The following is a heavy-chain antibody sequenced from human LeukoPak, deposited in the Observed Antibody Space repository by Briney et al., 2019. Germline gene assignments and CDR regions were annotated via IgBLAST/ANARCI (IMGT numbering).Heavy chain of an antibody. V-gene: IGHV4-34*01. CDR2: INHSGST. J-gene: IGHJ4*02. Sequence: SETLSLTCAVYGGSFSGYYWSWIRQPPGKGLEWIGEINHSGSTNYNPSLKSRVTISVDTSKNQFSLKLSSVTAADTAVYYCARRRWFGESPFDYWGQGTLVTVSS. D-gene: IGHD3-10*01. CDR3: ARRRWFGESPFDY. CDR1: GGSFSGYY.